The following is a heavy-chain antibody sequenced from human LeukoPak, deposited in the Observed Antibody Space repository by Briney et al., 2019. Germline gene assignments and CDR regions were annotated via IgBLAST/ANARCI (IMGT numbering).Heavy chain of an antibody. CDR2: ISSSSSYI. CDR1: GGSISSSSYY. D-gene: IGHD2-2*01. CDR3: ARELVVPAAAWFDP. J-gene: IGHJ5*02. Sequence: ETLSLTCTVSGGSISSSSYYWGWVRQAPGKGLEWVSSISSSSSYIYYADSVKGRFTISRDNAKNSLYLQMNSLRAEDTAVYYCARELVVPAAAWFDPWGQGTLVTVSS. V-gene: IGHV3-21*01.